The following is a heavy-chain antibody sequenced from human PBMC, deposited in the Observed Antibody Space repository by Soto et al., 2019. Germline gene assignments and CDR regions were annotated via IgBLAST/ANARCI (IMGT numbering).Heavy chain of an antibody. CDR1: GIPFSSYG. Sequence: QVQLVESGGGVVQPGRSLRLSCAASGIPFSSYGMHWVRQTPGKGLEWVAVIWSDGSNTYYADSVKGRFTISRDNSKNTLELQMNSLRAQDTGGYYCARQYFGDYYYYGMDVRGQGTPVTVSS. D-gene: IGHD4-17*01. CDR3: ARQYFGDYYYYGMDV. CDR2: IWSDGSNT. V-gene: IGHV3-33*01. J-gene: IGHJ6*02.